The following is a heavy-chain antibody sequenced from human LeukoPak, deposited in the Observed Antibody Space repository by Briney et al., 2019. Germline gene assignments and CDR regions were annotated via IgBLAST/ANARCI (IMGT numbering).Heavy chain of an antibody. CDR2: ISSSSSYT. J-gene: IGHJ5*02. D-gene: IGHD1-26*01. V-gene: IGHV3-11*06. CDR3: ARGLVGEGEFDP. Sequence: PGGSLRLSCAASGFTFSDYCMSWIRQAPGKGLEWVSYISSSSSYTNYADSVKGRFTISRDNAKNSLYLQMNSLRAEDTAVYYCARGLVGEGEFDPWGQGTLVTVSS. CDR1: GFTFSDYC.